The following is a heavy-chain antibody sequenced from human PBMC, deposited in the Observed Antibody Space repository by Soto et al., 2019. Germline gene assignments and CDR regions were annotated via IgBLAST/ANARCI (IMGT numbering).Heavy chain of an antibody. D-gene: IGHD6-13*01. J-gene: IGHJ4*02. CDR3: ARKGKGAPVDY. CDR2: ISAYDGNT. V-gene: IGHV1-18*01. Sequence: QVQLIQSGAEVKKPGASVKVSCKASGYTFNYYGYIWVRQAPGQGLEWMGWISAYDGNTHYAQRFQGRVTMTTDTSTTTAYMELRSLRSDDTAVYYCARKGKGAPVDYWGQGTLVTVSS. CDR1: GYTFNYYG.